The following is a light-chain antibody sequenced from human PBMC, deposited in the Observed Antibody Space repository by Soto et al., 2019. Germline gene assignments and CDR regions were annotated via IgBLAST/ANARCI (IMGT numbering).Light chain of an antibody. J-gene: IGKJ2*01. CDR1: QSVSSTY. V-gene: IGKV3-20*01. Sequence: EMVLTQSPGTLSLSPGERATLSCRASQSVSSTYLAWYQQKPGQAPRLLIYGASSRATGIPDRFSGSGSGTDFTLTISRLEPEDFAVYYCQQYDNSLYTFGQGTKLEI. CDR3: QQYDNSLYT. CDR2: GAS.